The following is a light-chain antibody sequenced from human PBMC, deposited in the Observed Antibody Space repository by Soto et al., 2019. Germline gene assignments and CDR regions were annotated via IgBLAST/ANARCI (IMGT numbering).Light chain of an antibody. CDR2: ESS. Sequence: IQLTQSPSFLASSVGDRVTLTCRASQTISTRLDWYQQKPGKAPKLLIYESSSLQSGVPSRFSGSGSGTEFTLTISSLQPDDFATYFCQHYLRYSEAFGQGTKVDIK. J-gene: IGKJ1*01. CDR1: QTISTR. CDR3: QHYLRYSEA. V-gene: IGKV1-5*03.